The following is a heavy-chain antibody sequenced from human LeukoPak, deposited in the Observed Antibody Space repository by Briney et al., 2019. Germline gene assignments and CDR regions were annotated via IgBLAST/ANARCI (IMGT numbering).Heavy chain of an antibody. CDR3: ARAGWIQLWLLPYYGMDV. CDR2: XNHSGST. D-gene: IGHD5-18*01. Sequence: GEXNHSGSTNYNPSLKSRVTISVDTSKNQFSLKLSSVTAADTAVYYCARAGWIQLWLLPYYGMDVWGQGTTVTVSS. J-gene: IGHJ6*02. V-gene: IGHV4-34*01.